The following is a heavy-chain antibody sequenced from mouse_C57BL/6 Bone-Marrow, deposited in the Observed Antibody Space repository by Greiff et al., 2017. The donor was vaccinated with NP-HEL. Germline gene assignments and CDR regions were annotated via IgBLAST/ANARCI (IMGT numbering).Heavy chain of an antibody. J-gene: IGHJ2*01. CDR2: IYPRSGNT. CDR3: ARRGSRDY. Sequence: VQRVESGAELARPGASVKLSCKASGYTFTSYGISWVKQRTGQGLEWIGEIYPRSGNTYYNEKFKGKATLTADKSSSTAYMELRSLTSEDSAVYFCARRGSRDYWGQGTTLTVSS. V-gene: IGHV1-81*01. D-gene: IGHD1-1*02. CDR1: GYTFTSYG.